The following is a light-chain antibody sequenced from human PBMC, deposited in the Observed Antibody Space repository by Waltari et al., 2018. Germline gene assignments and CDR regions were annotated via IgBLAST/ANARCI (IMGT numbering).Light chain of an antibody. J-gene: IGLJ2*01. V-gene: IGLV3-27*01. Sequence: RGFRQKPGQSPVLGIDKDSERPSGIPERFSGCSSGTTVTLTINGAQVEDEADYYCYSVDDNKRVFGGGTKLTVL. CDR2: KDS. CDR3: YSVDDNKRV.